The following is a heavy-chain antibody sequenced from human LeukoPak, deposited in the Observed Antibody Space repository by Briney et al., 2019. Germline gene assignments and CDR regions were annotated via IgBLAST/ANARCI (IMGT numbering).Heavy chain of an antibody. CDR1: GYTLTELS. D-gene: IGHD3-10*01. J-gene: IGHJ4*02. CDR2: LYTGGDT. CDR3: ARGPGSRGIFDY. V-gene: IGHV3-53*01. Sequence: SCKVSGYTLTELSMHWVRQAPGKGLECVSFLYTGGDTYYADSVKGRFTISRDNSKNTLYLQMNSLRAEDTAVYYCARGPGSRGIFDYWGQGTLVTVSS.